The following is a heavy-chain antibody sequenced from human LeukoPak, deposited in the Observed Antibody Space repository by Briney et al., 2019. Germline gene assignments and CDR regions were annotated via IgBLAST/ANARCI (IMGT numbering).Heavy chain of an antibody. CDR2: IKRDGSEK. D-gene: IGHD3/OR15-3a*01. J-gene: IGHJ4*02. Sequence: GGSLRLSCAASGFTFSSYWMSWVRQAPGKGLEWVANIKRDGSEKYYVDSVKGRFTISRDNAKNTLHLQMNSLRAEDTAVYYCARSWTPDDYWGQGTLVTDSP. CDR3: ARSWTPDDY. CDR1: GFTFSSYW. V-gene: IGHV3-7*01.